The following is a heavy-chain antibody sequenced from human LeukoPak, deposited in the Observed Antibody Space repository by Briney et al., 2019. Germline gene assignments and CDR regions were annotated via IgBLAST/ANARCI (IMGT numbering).Heavy chain of an antibody. V-gene: IGHV3-74*01. CDR3: ARAPIVGVFDP. D-gene: IGHD3-3*01. J-gene: IGHJ5*02. Sequence: GGSLRLSCAASGFTFSSYWMHWVRHAPGKGLWWVSRINSDGSSTSYADSVKGRFTISRENAKNTLYLQMNSLRAEDTAVYYCARAPIVGVFDPWGEGALVAVSS. CDR2: INSDGSST. CDR1: GFTFSSYW.